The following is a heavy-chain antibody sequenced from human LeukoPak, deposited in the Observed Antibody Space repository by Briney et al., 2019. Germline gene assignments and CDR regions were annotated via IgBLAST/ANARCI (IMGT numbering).Heavy chain of an antibody. J-gene: IGHJ4*02. CDR3: AKDPLSSWYWPHDY. CDR2: ISGSGGST. D-gene: IGHD6-13*01. V-gene: IGHV3-23*01. Sequence: GGSLRLSCAASGFTFSSYAMSWVRQAPGKGLEWVAAISGSGGSTYYADSVKGRFTISRDNSKNTLYLQMNSLRAEDTAVYYCAKDPLSSWYWPHDYWGQGTLVTVSS. CDR1: GFTFSSYA.